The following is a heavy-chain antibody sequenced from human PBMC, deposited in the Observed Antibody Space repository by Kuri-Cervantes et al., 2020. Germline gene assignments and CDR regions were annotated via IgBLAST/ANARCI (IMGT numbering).Heavy chain of an antibody. J-gene: IGHJ6*03. V-gene: IGHV1-45*02. CDR2: ITPFNGNT. CDR3: ARDPDYYYMDV. CDR1: GYTFTYRY. Sequence: SVKVSCKASGYTFTYRYLHWVRQAPGQALEWMGWITPFNGNTNYAQKFQGRVTITRDTSASTAYMELSSLRSEDTAVYYCARDPDYYYMDVWGKGTTVTVSS.